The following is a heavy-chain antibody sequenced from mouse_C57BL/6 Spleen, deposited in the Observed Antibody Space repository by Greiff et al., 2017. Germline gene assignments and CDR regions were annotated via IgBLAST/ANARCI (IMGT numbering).Heavy chain of an antibody. CDR1: GYTFTSYW. CDR3: AGSLQGAMDY. V-gene: IGHV1-61*01. CDR2: IYPSDSET. J-gene: IGHJ4*01. Sequence: QVQLQQPGAELVRPGSSVKLSCKASGYTFTSYWMDWVKQRPGQGLEWIGNIYPSDSETHYNQKFKDKATLTVDKSSSTAYMQLSSLTSEDSAVYYSAGSLQGAMDYWGQGTSVTVSS.